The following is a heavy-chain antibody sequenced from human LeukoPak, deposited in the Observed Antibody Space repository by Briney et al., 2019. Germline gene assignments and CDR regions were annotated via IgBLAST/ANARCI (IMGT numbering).Heavy chain of an antibody. Sequence: ASVKVSCKASGYTFTGYYMHWVRQAPGQGLEWMGWINPNSGGTNYAQKFQGRVTMTRDTSISTAYMELSRLRSDDTAVYYCARDFWSGHGMDVWGQGTTVAVSS. CDR3: ARDFWSGHGMDV. CDR1: GYTFTGYY. J-gene: IGHJ6*02. CDR2: INPNSGGT. D-gene: IGHD3-3*01. V-gene: IGHV1-2*02.